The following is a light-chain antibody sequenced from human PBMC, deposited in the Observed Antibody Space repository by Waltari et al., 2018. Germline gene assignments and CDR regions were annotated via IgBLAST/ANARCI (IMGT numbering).Light chain of an antibody. Sequence: QSALTQPASVSGSPGQSITISCSGTDSDVGAYDFVSWYQQHPGKAPHLIIYEVSNRPSGISNRFSASKSGNTASLTISGLQAEDEADYYCSSYAGTYTWVFGGGTELTVL. CDR1: DSDVGAYDF. CDR2: EVS. CDR3: SSYAGTYTWV. J-gene: IGLJ3*02. V-gene: IGLV2-14*01.